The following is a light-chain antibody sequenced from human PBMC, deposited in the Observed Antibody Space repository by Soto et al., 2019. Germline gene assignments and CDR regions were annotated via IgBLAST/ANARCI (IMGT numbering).Light chain of an antibody. CDR1: QSVSRY. Sequence: EIVLTQSPATLSLSPGVRATLSCRASQSVSRYLAWYQQQPGQAPRLLIYDASNRATGIPARFSGSGSGTDFTLTISSLEPEDFAVYYCQQRSNWPPKYTFGQGTKLEIK. CDR3: QQRSNWPPKYT. CDR2: DAS. J-gene: IGKJ2*01. V-gene: IGKV3-11*01.